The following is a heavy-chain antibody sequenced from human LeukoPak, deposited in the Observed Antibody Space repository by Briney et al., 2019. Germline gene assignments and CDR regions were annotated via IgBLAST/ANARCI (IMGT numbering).Heavy chain of an antibody. V-gene: IGHV1-69*05. J-gene: IGHJ4*02. Sequence: SVKVSCKASEGTFGSYAISWVRQAPGQGLEWMGRIIPTFGTANYAQKFQGRVTITTDESTSTAYMELSSLRSEDTAVYYCARDFVESTTSFDYWGQGTLVTVSS. D-gene: IGHD3-3*01. CDR1: EGTFGSYA. CDR3: ARDFVESTTSFDY. CDR2: IIPTFGTA.